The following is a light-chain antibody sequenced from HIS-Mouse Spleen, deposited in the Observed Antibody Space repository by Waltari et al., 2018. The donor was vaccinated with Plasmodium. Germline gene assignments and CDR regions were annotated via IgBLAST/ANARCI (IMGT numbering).Light chain of an antibody. V-gene: IGKV1-27*01. CDR2: AAS. J-gene: IGKJ1*01. Sequence: DIQLTHSPPSLSAPVGDRLTITCRASQCISNYLAWYQQKPVKAPKLLIYAASTMQSGIPSRFSGSGSGTDFTLTISSLQPEDVATYYCQKYNSAPLTFGQGTKVEIK. CDR3: QKYNSAPLT. CDR1: QCISNY.